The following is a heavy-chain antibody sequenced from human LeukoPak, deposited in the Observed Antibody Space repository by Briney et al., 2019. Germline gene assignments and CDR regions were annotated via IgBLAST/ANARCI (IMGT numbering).Heavy chain of an antibody. J-gene: IGHJ6*03. V-gene: IGHV4-61*02. CDR1: GGSISSGSYY. D-gene: IGHD4-17*01. CDR2: IYTSGST. Sequence: SETLSLTCTVSGGSISSGSYYWSWIRQPAGKGLEWIGRIYTSGSTNYNPSLKSRVTISVDTSKNQFSLKLSSVTAADTAVYYCASLKMTVTPDYYYYYYMDVWGKGTTVTVS. CDR3: ASLKMTVTPDYYYYYYMDV.